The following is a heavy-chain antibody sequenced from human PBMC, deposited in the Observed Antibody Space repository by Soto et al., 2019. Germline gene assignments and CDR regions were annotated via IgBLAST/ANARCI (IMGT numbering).Heavy chain of an antibody. CDR2: IYYSGNT. CDR3: ARGPYYVVVPAATSGGFDY. Sequence: SETLSLTCSVSGDSLTIGGHYWTWIRQHPGKGLEWIGYIYYSGNTYYNPSLKSRVSISVDTSKNQFSLKLSSVTAADTAVYYCARGPYYVVVPAATSGGFDYWGQGTLVTVSS. CDR1: GDSLTIGGHY. J-gene: IGHJ4*02. D-gene: IGHD2-2*01. V-gene: IGHV4-31*03.